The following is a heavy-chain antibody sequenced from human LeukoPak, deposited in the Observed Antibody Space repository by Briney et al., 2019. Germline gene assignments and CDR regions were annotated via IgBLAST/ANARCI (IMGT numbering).Heavy chain of an antibody. D-gene: IGHD1-14*01. J-gene: IGHJ4*02. CDR1: GGSVITSSYY. Sequence: SETLSLTCTVSGGSVITSSYYWGWIRQPPGKGLEWIGSIYYTGSTYYNPSLKSRVSLSGDTSKNQFSLKLTSVTAADTAVYYRVTTTASGYYLDYWGQGTLVTVSS. CDR2: IYYTGST. CDR3: VTTTASGYYLDY. V-gene: IGHV4-39*01.